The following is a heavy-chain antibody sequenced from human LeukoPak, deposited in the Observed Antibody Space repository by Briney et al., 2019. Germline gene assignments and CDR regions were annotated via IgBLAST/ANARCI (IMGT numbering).Heavy chain of an antibody. CDR3: AKSTLGGSTPPDY. CDR1: GFTFSSYS. V-gene: IGHV3-48*01. J-gene: IGHJ4*02. D-gene: IGHD2-2*01. Sequence: GGSLRLSCAASGFTFSSYSMNWVRQAPGKGLEWVSYITSSSRTTYYADSVKGRFTISRDNSKNTLYLQMNSLRAEDTAVYYCAKSTLGGSTPPDYWGQGTLVTVSS. CDR2: ITSSSRTT.